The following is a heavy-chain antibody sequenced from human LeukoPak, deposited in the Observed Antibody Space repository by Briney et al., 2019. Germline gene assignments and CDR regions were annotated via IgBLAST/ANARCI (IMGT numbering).Heavy chain of an antibody. J-gene: IGHJ5*02. CDR2: IKQDGSEK. CDR3: ARDRPPFDP. Sequence: GGSLRLSCAASGFTFDDYAMHWVRQAPGKGLEWVANIKQDGSEKYYVDSVKGRFTISRDNAKNSLYLQMNSLRAEDTAVYYCARDRPPFDPWGQGTLVTVSS. V-gene: IGHV3-7*01. CDR1: GFTFDDYA. D-gene: IGHD6-6*01.